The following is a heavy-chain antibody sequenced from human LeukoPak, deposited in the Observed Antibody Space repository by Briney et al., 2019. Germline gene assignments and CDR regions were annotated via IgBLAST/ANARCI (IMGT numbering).Heavy chain of an antibody. J-gene: IGHJ4*02. CDR2: IYTSGST. V-gene: IGHV4-61*02. Sequence: PSETLSLTCTVSGGSISSGSYYWSWIRQPAGKGLEWIGRIYTSGSTNYNPSLKSRVTISVDTSKNQFSLKLRSVTAADTAVYYCARDGGYSGSYYLDYWGQGTLVTVSS. CDR1: GGSISSGSYY. D-gene: IGHD1-26*01. CDR3: ARDGGYSGSYYLDY.